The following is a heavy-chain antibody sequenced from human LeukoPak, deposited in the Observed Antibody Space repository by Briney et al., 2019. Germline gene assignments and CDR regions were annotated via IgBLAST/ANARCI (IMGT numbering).Heavy chain of an antibody. V-gene: IGHV1-69*13. CDR1: GGTFSSYA. Sequence: GASVKVSCKASGGTFSSYAISWVRQAAGQGLEWMGGIIPIFGTANYAQKFQGRVTITADESTSTAYMELSSLRSEDTAVYYCAREGAAYYDSSGYLVPFDPWGQGTLVTVSS. D-gene: IGHD3-22*01. CDR3: AREGAAYYDSSGYLVPFDP. J-gene: IGHJ5*02. CDR2: IIPIFGTA.